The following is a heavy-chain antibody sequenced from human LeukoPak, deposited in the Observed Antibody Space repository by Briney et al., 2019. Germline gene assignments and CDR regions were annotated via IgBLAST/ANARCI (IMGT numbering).Heavy chain of an antibody. CDR3: ARALRYFAWLPSNWFDP. CDR2: INHSGST. Sequence: SETLSLTCAVYGGSFSGYYWSWIRQPPGKGLEWIGEINHSGSTNYNPSLKSRVTISVDTSKNQFSLKLSSVTAADTAVYYCARALRYFAWLPSNWFDPWGQGTLVTVSS. J-gene: IGHJ5*02. V-gene: IGHV4-34*01. D-gene: IGHD3-9*01. CDR1: GGSFSGYY.